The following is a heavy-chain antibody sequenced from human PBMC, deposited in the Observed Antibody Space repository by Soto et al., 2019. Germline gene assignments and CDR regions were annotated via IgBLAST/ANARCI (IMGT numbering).Heavy chain of an antibody. V-gene: IGHV3-23*01. CDR2: ITTTGETT. CDR1: GFTFNTYD. CDR3: ARGWGI. J-gene: IGHJ3*02. D-gene: IGHD3-16*01. Sequence: EVQLLESGGGLLQPGGSLRLSCAASGFTFNTYDMNWVRQAPGTGLEWVSSITTTGETTFYADSVRGRFTISRDNSKNPLFRQINSLRVYDTAIYYCARGWGIWGHGTMVTVSS.